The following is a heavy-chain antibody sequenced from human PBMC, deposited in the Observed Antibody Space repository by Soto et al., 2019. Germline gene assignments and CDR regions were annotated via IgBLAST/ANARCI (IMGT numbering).Heavy chain of an antibody. D-gene: IGHD6-13*01. CDR1: GGSISSGGYY. V-gene: IGHV4-31*03. Sequence: KTSETLSLTCTVSGGSISSGGYYWSWIRQHPGKGLEWIGYIYYSGSTYYNPSLKSRVTISVDTSKNQFSLKLSSVTAADTAVYYCARDRWVAAAGLIYYYYYGMDVWGQGTTVTVSS. J-gene: IGHJ6*02. CDR2: IYYSGST. CDR3: ARDRWVAAAGLIYYYYYGMDV.